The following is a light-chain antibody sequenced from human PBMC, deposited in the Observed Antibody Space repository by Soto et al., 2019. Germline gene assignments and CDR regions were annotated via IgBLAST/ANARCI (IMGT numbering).Light chain of an antibody. CDR3: QQYNSYCT. CDR2: DAS. V-gene: IGKV1-5*01. CDR1: QSISSW. Sequence: DVQMTQTTFTLSASRGLLVTLPCRASQSISSWLAWYQQKPGKAPKLLIYDASSLESGVPSRFSGSGSGTEFTLTISSLQPDDFATYYCQQYNSYCTFGQGTKADIK. J-gene: IGKJ1*01.